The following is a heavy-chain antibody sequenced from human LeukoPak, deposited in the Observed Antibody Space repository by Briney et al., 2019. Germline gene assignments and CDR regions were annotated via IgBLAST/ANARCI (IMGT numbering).Heavy chain of an antibody. V-gene: IGHV4-59*11. D-gene: IGHD5-24*01. CDR1: GGSISSHY. Sequence: ETLSLTCTVSGGSISSHYWSWIRQPPGKGLEWIGYIYYNGSTNYNPSLKSRVTISVDTAKNQFSLKLSSANAADTAVYYCARADGYKLGDAFDIWGQGTMVTVPS. CDR3: ARADGYKLGDAFDI. J-gene: IGHJ3*02. CDR2: IYYNGST.